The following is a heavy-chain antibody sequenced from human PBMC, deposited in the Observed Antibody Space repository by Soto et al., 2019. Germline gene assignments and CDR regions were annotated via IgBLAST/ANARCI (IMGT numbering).Heavy chain of an antibody. V-gene: IGHV3-74*01. CDR2: INSDGSST. CDR3: ARDLSAYYDSSGPGDY. J-gene: IGHJ4*02. Sequence: GGSLRLSCAASGITFSNYWMHWVRQAPGKGLVWVSRINSDGSSTNYADSVKGRFTVSRDNAKNTLYLQMNSLRAEDTAVYYCARDLSAYYDSSGPGDYWGQGTQVTVSS. CDR1: GITFSNYW. D-gene: IGHD3-22*01.